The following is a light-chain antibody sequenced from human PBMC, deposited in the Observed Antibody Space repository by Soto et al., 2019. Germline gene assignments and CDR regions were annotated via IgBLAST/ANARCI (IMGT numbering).Light chain of an antibody. J-gene: IGKJ1*01. V-gene: IGKV3-11*01. CDR2: DAS. CDR1: QSVSSY. Sequence: EIVLTQSPATLSLSPGERATLSCRASQSVSSYLAWYQQKPGQAPRLLIYDASNRATGIPARFSGGGSGTDFTLTISSLEPEDFAVYYCQQRSNWPPKATFGQGTKVDIK. CDR3: QQRSNWPPKAT.